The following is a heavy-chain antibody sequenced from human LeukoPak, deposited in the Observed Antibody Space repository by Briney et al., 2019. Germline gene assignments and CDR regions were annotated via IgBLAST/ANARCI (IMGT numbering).Heavy chain of an antibody. V-gene: IGHV1-2*02. CDR2: INPNSGGT. D-gene: IGHD6-19*01. J-gene: IGHJ1*01. Sequence: ASVKVSCKASGYTFTGYYMHWVRQAPGQGLEWMGWINPNSGGTNYAQKFQGRVTMTRDTSISTAYMELSRLRSDDTAVYYCARDTASVWYSSGWYEYFQHWGQGTLVTVSS. CDR1: GYTFTGYY. CDR3: ARDTASVWYSSGWYEYFQH.